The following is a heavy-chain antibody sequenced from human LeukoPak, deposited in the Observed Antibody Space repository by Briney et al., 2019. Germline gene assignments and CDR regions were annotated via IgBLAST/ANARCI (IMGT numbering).Heavy chain of an antibody. CDR1: GGSISSYH. V-gene: IGHV4-4*07. J-gene: IGHJ4*02. CDR2: IYAGGST. CDR3: ASQVITLGRGLIAPFDY. D-gene: IGHD3-10*01. Sequence: SETLSLTCTVSGGSISSYHWSWIRQPAGKGLEWIGRIYAGGSTNYNPSLWSRLTMSIDTSKNQFSLKLSSVTAADTAVYYCASQVITLGRGLIAPFDYWGQGTLVTVSS.